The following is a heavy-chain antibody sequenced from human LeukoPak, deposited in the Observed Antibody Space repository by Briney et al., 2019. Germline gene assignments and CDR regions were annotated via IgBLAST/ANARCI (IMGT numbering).Heavy chain of an antibody. V-gene: IGHV3-15*01. J-gene: IGHJ3*01. CDR3: TTDPGDPNYYGSGFT. Sequence: GGSLRLSCAASGFTFSNAWMSWFRQAPGKGLEWVGRIKSKTDGGTTDYAAPVKGRFTISRDDSKNTLYLQMNSLKTEDTAVYYCTTDPGDPNYYGSGFTWGQGTMVTVSS. CDR1: GFTFSNAW. D-gene: IGHD3-10*01. CDR2: IKSKTDGGTT.